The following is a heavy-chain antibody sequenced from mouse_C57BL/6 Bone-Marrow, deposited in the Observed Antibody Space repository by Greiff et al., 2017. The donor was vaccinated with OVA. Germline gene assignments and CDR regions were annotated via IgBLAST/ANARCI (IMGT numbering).Heavy chain of an antibody. Sequence: QVQLQQPGAELVKPGASVKLSCKASGYTFTSYWMQWVKQRPGQGLEWIGEIDPSDSYTNYNQKFKGKATLTVDTSSSTAYMQLSSLTSEDSAVYYSYYGSSDYWGQGTTLTVSS. CDR2: IDPSDSYT. CDR3: YYGSSDY. CDR1: GYTFTSYW. V-gene: IGHV1-50*01. J-gene: IGHJ2*01. D-gene: IGHD1-1*01.